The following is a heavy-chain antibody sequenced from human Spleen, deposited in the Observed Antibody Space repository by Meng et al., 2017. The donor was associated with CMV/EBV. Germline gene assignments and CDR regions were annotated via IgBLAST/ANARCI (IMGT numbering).Heavy chain of an antibody. V-gene: IGHV3-74*01. J-gene: IGHJ4*02. Sequence: GGSLRLSCAASGFAFNNYWMHWVRQGPGKGLVWVSRINIDGSTTSYADSVKGRFTISRDNAKNTLYLQMNSLRAEDTGVYYFARDLLQSDYWGQGTLVTVSS. CDR1: GFAFNNYW. CDR2: INIDGSTT. CDR3: ARDLLQSDY. D-gene: IGHD3-22*01.